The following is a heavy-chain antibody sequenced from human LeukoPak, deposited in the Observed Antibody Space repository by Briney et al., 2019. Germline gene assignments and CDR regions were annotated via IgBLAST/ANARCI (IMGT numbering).Heavy chain of an antibody. CDR3: AKMIAVAGRYNWFDP. CDR1: GFTFSSYS. CDR2: ISSSSSYI. Sequence: PGGSLRLSCAASGFTFSSYSMNWVRQAPGKGLEWVSSISSSSSYIYYADSVKGRFTISRDNAKNSLYLQMNSLRAEDTAVYYCAKMIAVAGRYNWFDPWGQGTLVTVSS. J-gene: IGHJ5*02. V-gene: IGHV3-21*01. D-gene: IGHD6-19*01.